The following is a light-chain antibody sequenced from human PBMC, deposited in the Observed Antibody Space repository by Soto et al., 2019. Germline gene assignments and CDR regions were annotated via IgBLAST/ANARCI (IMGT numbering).Light chain of an antibody. V-gene: IGKV3-15*01. CDR3: QHYKAWPLA. Sequence: EIVMTQSPATLSVSPGERVTLSCRASQGVGSTLAWYRQQPGQAPRLLIYDAYIRATGVPARFSGSGSGTEFTLTISSLQCEDFAVYYCQHYKAWPLAFGGGTKVEIK. J-gene: IGKJ4*01. CDR1: QGVGST. CDR2: DAY.